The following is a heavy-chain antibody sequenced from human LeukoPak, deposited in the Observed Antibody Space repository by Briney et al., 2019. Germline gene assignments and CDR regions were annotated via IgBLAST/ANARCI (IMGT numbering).Heavy chain of an antibody. CDR3: ASVYSSTSWDY. CDR2: IFPADSDT. J-gene: IGHJ4*02. V-gene: IGHV5-51*01. CDR1: GYSFTTYW. Sequence: GESLKISCRASGYSFTTYWIGWVRQMPGKGLEWMGVIFPADSDTRYSPSFQGQVTISADKSISTAYLQWSSLKASDTAMYYCASVYSSTSWDYWGEGTLVTVSS. D-gene: IGHD6-13*01.